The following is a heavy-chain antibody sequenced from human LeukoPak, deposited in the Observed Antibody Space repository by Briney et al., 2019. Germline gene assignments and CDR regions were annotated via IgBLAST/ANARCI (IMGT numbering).Heavy chain of an antibody. J-gene: IGHJ6*03. CDR1: GFTVSNNY. V-gene: IGHV3-53*01. D-gene: IGHD5-24*01. CDR3: ARDRSDGNYYMVV. Sequence: GGSLRPSCAASGFTVSNNYMSWVRQAPGKGLEWVSVIYGGGSTSYADSVKGRFTISRDNSKNTLYLQMNSLRVDDTGVYYCARDRSDGNYYMVVWGKGTTVIVSS. CDR2: IYGGGST.